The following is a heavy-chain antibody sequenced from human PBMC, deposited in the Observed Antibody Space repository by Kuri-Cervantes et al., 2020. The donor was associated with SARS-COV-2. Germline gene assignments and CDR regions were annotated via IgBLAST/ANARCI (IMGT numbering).Heavy chain of an antibody. J-gene: IGHJ4*02. CDR1: GFTFSSYS. Sequence: GGSLRLSCAASGFTFSSYSMNWVRQAPGKGLEWVSSISSSSYIYYADSVKGRFTISRDNAKNSLYLQMNSLRAEDTAVYYCARNRGSGWPFFDYWGGGTLVTVSS. CDR2: ISSSSYI. D-gene: IGHD6-19*01. CDR3: ARNRGSGWPFFDY. V-gene: IGHV3-21*01.